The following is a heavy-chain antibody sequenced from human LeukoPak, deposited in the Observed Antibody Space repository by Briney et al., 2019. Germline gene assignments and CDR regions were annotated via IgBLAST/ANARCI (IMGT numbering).Heavy chain of an antibody. CDR1: GDSISSYY. V-gene: IGHV4-4*07. CDR2: IHPSGST. CDR3: ARGPPPDFDY. Sequence: PSETLSLTCTVSGDSISSYYWSWVRQPAGKGLEWIGRIHPSGSTNYNPSLKSRVTLSVDTSKNQFSLKLSSVTAADTAVYYCARGPPPDFDYWGRGTLVTASS. J-gene: IGHJ4*02.